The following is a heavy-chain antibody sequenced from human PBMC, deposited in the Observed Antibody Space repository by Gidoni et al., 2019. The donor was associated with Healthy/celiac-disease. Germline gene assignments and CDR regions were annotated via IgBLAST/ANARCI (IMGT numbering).Heavy chain of an antibody. CDR3: ARPKIGTPVHCGGDCYSATPPEDY. CDR1: GFTFSSYA. D-gene: IGHD2-21*02. V-gene: IGHV3-30-3*01. Sequence: QVQLVESGGGVVQPGRSLRLSCAASGFTFSSYAMHWVRQATGKGLEWVAVISYDGSNKYYADSVKGRFTISRDNSKNTLYLQMNSLRAEDTAVYYCARPKIGTPVHCGGDCYSATPPEDYWGQGTLVTVSS. J-gene: IGHJ4*02. CDR2: ISYDGSNK.